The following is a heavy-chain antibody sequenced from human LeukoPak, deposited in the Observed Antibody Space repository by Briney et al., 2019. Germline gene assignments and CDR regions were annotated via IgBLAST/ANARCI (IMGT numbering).Heavy chain of an antibody. CDR3: ARGSLGPAMVHDC. CDR2: IYSAGTT. D-gene: IGHD5-18*01. V-gene: IGHV3-53*01. CDR1: GFTVSSNY. Sequence: GGSLRLSCAASGFTVSSNYMSWVRQAPGKGLEWVSVIYSAGTTYYADSVKGRFTISRDNSENTLYLQMNSLRAEDTAVYYCARGSLGPAMVHDCWGQGTLVTVSS. J-gene: IGHJ4*02.